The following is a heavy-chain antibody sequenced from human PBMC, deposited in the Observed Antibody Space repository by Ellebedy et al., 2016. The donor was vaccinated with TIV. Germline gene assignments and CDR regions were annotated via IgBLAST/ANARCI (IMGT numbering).Heavy chain of an antibody. CDR1: GFTFSSYS. CDR3: AKGFYDNYNYGMDV. Sequence: GESLKISXAASGFTFSSYSMNWVRQAPGKGLEWVSYISSSSSTIYYADSVKGRFTISRDNAKNSLYLQMSSLRDEDTAVYYCAKGFYDNYNYGMDVWGRGTTVTVSS. CDR2: ISSSSSTI. V-gene: IGHV3-48*02. D-gene: IGHD3-22*01. J-gene: IGHJ6*02.